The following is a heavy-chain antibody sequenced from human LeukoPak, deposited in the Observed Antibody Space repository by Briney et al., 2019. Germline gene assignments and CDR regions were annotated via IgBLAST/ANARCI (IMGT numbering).Heavy chain of an antibody. CDR1: GFTFSSYS. CDR3: AKGQLDP. V-gene: IGHV3-30*18. J-gene: IGHJ5*02. Sequence: GGSLRLSCAASGFTFSSYSMNWVRQAPGKGLEWVAVISYDGSNKYYADSVKGRFTISRDNSKNTLYLQMNSLRAEDTAVYYCAKGQLDPWGQGTLVTVSS. CDR2: ISYDGSNK.